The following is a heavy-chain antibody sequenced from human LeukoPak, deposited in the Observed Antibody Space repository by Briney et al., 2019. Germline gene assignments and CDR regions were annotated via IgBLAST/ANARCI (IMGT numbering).Heavy chain of an antibody. CDR2: IRYDGSNK. Sequence: PGGSLRLSCAASGFTFSSYGMHWVRQAPGKGLEWVAFIRYDGSNKYYADSVKGRFTISRDNSKNTLYLQMNSLRAEDTAVYYCAKASRATLTTVINWFDPWGQGTPVTVSS. CDR1: GFTFSSYG. D-gene: IGHD4-11*01. V-gene: IGHV3-30*02. J-gene: IGHJ5*02. CDR3: AKASRATLTTVINWFDP.